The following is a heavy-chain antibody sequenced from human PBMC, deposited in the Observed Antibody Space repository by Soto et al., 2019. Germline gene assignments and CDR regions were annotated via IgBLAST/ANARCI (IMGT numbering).Heavy chain of an antibody. Sequence: SETLSLTCAVYGGSFSGYYWSWIRQPPGKGLEWIGEINHSGSTNYNPSLKGRFAISRDNARNSVYLLMSSLRVDDTAMYFCVTDYGYWGLGTLVTVSS. CDR3: VTDYGY. J-gene: IGHJ4*01. V-gene: IGHV4-34*01. D-gene: IGHD3-16*01. CDR1: GGSFSGYY. CDR2: INHSGST.